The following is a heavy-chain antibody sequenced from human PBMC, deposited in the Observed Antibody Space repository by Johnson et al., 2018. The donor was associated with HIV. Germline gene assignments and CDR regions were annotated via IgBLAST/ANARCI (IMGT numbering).Heavy chain of an antibody. D-gene: IGHD6-6*01. Sequence: QVQLVESGGGLVKPGGSLRLSCAASGFTFSSYWMHWVRQAPGKGLEWVAVISYDGSNKYYADSVKGRFTISRDNTKNTLYLQMNSLRAEDTAVYYCARAGSRSSGPRAFEIGGQGTMVTVSS. CDR3: ARAGSRSSGPRAFEI. CDR2: ISYDGSNK. J-gene: IGHJ3*02. V-gene: IGHV3-30*03. CDR1: GFTFSSYW.